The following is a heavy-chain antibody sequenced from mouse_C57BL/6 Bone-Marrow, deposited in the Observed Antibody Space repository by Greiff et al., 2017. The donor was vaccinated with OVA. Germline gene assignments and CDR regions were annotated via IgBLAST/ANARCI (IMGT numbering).Heavy chain of an antibody. J-gene: IGHJ1*03. CDR2: INPYNGGT. CDR3: ARKGDYYGSSFRWYFDV. CDR1: GYTFTDYY. D-gene: IGHD1-1*01. Sequence: VQLQQSGPVLVKPGASVKMSCKASGYTFTDYYMNWVKQSHGKSLEWIGVINPYNGGTSYNQKFKGKATLTVDKSSSTAYMERNSLTSEDSAVYYCARKGDYYGSSFRWYFDVWGTGTTVTVSS. V-gene: IGHV1-19*01.